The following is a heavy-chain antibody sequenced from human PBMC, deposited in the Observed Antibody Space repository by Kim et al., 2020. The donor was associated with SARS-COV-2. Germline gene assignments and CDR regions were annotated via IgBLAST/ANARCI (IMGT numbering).Heavy chain of an antibody. J-gene: IGHJ4*02. CDR2: YN. Sequence: YNDYEVSVKSRIPINPDTSKTQFSLQLNSVPPEDTAVYYCARDRLAIFDYWGQGTLVTVSS. CDR3: ARDRLAIFDY. V-gene: IGHV6-1*01.